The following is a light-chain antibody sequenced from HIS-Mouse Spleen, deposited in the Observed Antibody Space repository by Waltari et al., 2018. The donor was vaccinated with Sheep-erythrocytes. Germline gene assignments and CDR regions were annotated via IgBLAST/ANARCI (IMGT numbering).Light chain of an antibody. CDR3: MQALQTPLT. V-gene: IGKV2-28*01. Sequence: DIVMTQSPLSLPVTPGAPASISCRSSQSLLHSNGYNYLDWYLQKPGQSPQLLIYLGSNRASGVPDRFSGSGSGTDFTLKINRVEAEDVGVYYCMQALQTPLTLGQGTKLEIK. J-gene: IGKJ2*01. CDR2: LGS. CDR1: QSLLHSNGYNY.